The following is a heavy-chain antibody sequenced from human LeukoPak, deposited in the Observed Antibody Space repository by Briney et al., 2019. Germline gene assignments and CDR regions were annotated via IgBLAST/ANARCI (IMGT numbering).Heavy chain of an antibody. Sequence: GGSLRLSCAASGFTFSSYDMNWVRQAPGKGLEWVSSIRCSGAGTSYADSVKGRFTISRDNSKNTLYLQMNSLRAEDTAVYYCAIGSYFQHWGQGTLVTVSS. CDR3: AIGSYFQH. CDR1: GFTFSSYD. V-gene: IGHV3-23*01. J-gene: IGHJ1*01. CDR2: IRCSGAGT.